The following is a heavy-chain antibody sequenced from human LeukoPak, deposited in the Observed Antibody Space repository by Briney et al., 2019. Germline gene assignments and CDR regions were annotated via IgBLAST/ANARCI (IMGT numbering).Heavy chain of an antibody. D-gene: IGHD3-3*01. V-gene: IGHV1-18*01. J-gene: IGHJ4*02. CDR3: ARVKPYTIFGVVSPGEN. CDR1: GYTFTSYG. Sequence: ASVKVSCKASGYTFTSYGISWVRQAPGQGLEWMGWISAYNGNTNYAQKLQGRVTMTTDTSTSTAYMELRSLRSDDTAVYYCARVKPYTIFGVVSPGENWGQGTLVTVSS. CDR2: ISAYNGNT.